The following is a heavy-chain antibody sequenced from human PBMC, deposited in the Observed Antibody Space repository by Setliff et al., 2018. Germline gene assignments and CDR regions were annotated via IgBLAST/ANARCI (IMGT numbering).Heavy chain of an antibody. CDR1: GFSFSDYY. CDR2: ISNDAYTI. J-gene: IGHJ4*02. Sequence: PGGSLRLSCAASGFSFSDYYMMWIRQAPGKGLEWVSYISNDAYTIHYADSMKGRLTISRDNAKNSLYLQMNSLRAEDTAVYYCARGYAHYYDSSGYYLWGQGTLVTVSS. CDR3: ARGYAHYYDSSGYYL. D-gene: IGHD3-22*01. V-gene: IGHV3-11*04.